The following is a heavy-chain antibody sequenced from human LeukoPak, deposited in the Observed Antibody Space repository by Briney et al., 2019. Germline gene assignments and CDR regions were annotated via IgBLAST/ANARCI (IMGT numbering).Heavy chain of an antibody. CDR2: ISSSGSTI. CDR3: AREWGVAVAGIDY. V-gene: IGHV3-48*03. CDR1: GFTFSSYE. J-gene: IGHJ4*02. D-gene: IGHD6-19*01. Sequence: GGSLRLSCAASGFTFSSYEMNWVRQVPGKGLEWVSYISSSGSTIYYADSVKGRFTISRDNAKNSLYLQMNSLRAEDTAVYYCAREWGVAVAGIDYWGQGTLVTVSS.